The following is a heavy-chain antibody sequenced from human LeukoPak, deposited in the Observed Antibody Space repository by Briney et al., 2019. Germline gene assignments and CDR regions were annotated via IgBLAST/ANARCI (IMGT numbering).Heavy chain of an antibody. CDR3: ARQPTRGSAFYMDV. CDR2: IYPGDSDT. Sequence: GESLKISCKGPGYSFTSYWIGWVRQMPGKGLEWMGIIYPGDSDTRYSPSFQGQVTISADKSISTAYLQWSTPKAGTAVIFYGARQPTRGSAFYMDVWGKGTTVTVSS. V-gene: IGHV5-51*01. D-gene: IGHD3-10*01. CDR1: GYSFTSYW. J-gene: IGHJ6*03.